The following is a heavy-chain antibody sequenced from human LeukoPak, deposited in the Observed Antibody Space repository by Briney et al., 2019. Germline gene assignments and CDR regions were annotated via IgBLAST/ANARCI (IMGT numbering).Heavy chain of an antibody. Sequence: SETLSLTCTVSGGSISSSSYYWGWICQPPGKGLEWIGSIYYSGSTHYNPSLKSRVTISVDTSKNQFSLKLSSVTAADTAVYYCARRGVRGRPFDYWGQGTLVTVSS. V-gene: IGHV4-39*01. J-gene: IGHJ4*02. CDR2: IYYSGST. CDR1: GGSISSSSYY. CDR3: ARRGVRGRPFDY. D-gene: IGHD3-10*01.